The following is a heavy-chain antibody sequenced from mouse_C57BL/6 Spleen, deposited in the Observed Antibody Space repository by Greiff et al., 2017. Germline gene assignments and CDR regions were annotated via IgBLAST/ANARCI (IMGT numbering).Heavy chain of an antibody. J-gene: IGHJ3*01. CDR3: ARPYYYYESWFAY. V-gene: IGHV1-64*01. CDR1: GYTFTSYW. Sequence: QVQLQQPGAELVKPGASVKLSCTASGYTFTSYWMHWVKQTPGQGLEWIGWIHPNSGSTNYNEKLKSKATLTVDKSSSTAYMQLSSLTSEDSAVYYCARPYYYYESWFAYWGQGTLVTVSA. D-gene: IGHD2-4*01. CDR2: IHPNSGST.